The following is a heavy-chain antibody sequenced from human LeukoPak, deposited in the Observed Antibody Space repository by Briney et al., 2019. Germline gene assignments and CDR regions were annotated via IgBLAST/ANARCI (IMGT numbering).Heavy chain of an antibody. CDR1: GASIGLYY. J-gene: IGHJ6*02. CDR3: ATDRAVPHYYHGMDV. Sequence: SETLSLTCTVSGASIGLYYWSWIRQPAGKGLEWIGRIYTSGTSNYSPSLKSRVTMSLDLSTNQLSLKLNSVTAAATAVYYCATDRAVPHYYHGMDVWGQGTTVTVSS. D-gene: IGHD6-19*01. CDR2: IYTSGTS. V-gene: IGHV4-4*07.